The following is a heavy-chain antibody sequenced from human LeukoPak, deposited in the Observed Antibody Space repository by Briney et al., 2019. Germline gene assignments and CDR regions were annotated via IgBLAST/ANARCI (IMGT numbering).Heavy chain of an antibody. CDR3: ARERWDYSIDY. Sequence: GGSLRLSCAASGLTFSSYSMNWVRQAPGKGLEWVSYISSSSSTIYYADSVKGRFTISRDNAKNLLYLQMNSLRAEDTAVYYCARERWDYSIDYWGQGTLVTVSS. V-gene: IGHV3-48*01. CDR1: GLTFSSYS. D-gene: IGHD4-11*01. CDR2: ISSSSSTI. J-gene: IGHJ4*02.